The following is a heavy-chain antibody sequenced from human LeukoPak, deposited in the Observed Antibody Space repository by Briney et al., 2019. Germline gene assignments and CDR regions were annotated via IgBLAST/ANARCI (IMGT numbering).Heavy chain of an antibody. D-gene: IGHD3-10*01. Sequence: GGSLTLSCAAPGFTFSYHGMHWVRQAPGKGLEWVAVIWYDGSNKYYADSVKVRFTISRDNSKNTLYLQMNSLRAEDTAVDYCARDAAMVRGVIRNYYYGMDVWGKGTTVTVSS. V-gene: IGHV3-33*01. CDR1: GFTFSYHG. J-gene: IGHJ6*04. CDR3: ARDAAMVRGVIRNYYYGMDV. CDR2: IWYDGSNK.